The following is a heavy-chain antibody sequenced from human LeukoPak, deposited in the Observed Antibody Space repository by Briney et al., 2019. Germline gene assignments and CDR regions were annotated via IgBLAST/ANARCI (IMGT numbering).Heavy chain of an antibody. D-gene: IGHD6-19*01. CDR2: IIPIFGTA. CDR3: ARTWWDSRGWYGAFDI. V-gene: IGHV1-69*05. CDR1: GGTFSSYA. J-gene: IGHJ3*02. Sequence: SVKVSCKASGGTFSSYAISWVRQAPGQGLEWMGGIIPIFGTANYAQKFQGRVTITTDESTSTAYMELSSLRSEDTAVYYCARTWWDSRGWYGAFDIWGQGTMVTVSS.